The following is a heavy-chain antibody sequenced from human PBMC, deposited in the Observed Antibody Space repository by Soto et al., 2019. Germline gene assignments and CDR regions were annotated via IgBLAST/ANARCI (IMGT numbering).Heavy chain of an antibody. V-gene: IGHV1-69*06. CDR3: ASQKLSFGELLSHYYYYHGLDV. CDR2: IVSMFDTA. D-gene: IGHD3-10*01. CDR1: GGTFSSCA. Sequence: SVKVSCKASGGTFSSCAISWVRQAPGQGLEWMGGIVSMFDTADYAQKFQGRVTIIADKSTNTVYMELSSLRSEDTAVYYCASQKLSFGELLSHYYYYHGLDVWGQGTTVTVSS. J-gene: IGHJ6*02.